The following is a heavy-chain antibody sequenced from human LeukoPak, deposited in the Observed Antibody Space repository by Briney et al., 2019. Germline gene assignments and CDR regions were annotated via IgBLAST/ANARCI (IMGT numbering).Heavy chain of an antibody. J-gene: IGHJ6*02. D-gene: IGHD3-3*01. Sequence: PGGSLRLSCAASGSTFSSYWMSWVRQAPGKGLEWVANIKQDGSEKYYVDSVKGRFTISRDNAKNSLYLQMNSLRAEDTAVYYCARVLNYDFWSGYPYYYYGMDVWGQGTTVTVSS. V-gene: IGHV3-7*01. CDR3: ARVLNYDFWSGYPYYYYGMDV. CDR2: IKQDGSEK. CDR1: GSTFSSYW.